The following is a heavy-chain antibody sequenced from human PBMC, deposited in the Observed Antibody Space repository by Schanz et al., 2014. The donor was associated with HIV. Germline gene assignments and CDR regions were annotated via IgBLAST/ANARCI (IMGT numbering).Heavy chain of an antibody. J-gene: IGHJ5*02. Sequence: VQLVESGGGVVQPGRSLRLSCAASGFTFSSYGMHWVRQAPGKGLEWVSSISWNSGNIGYADSVKGRFTISRDNGKDFLYLQMNSLRAEDTALYYCVKDSGTMISGTRWFDPWGQGSLVTVSS. V-gene: IGHV3-9*01. CDR1: GFTFSSYG. D-gene: IGHD3-16*01. CDR3: VKDSGTMISGTRWFDP. CDR2: ISWNSGNI.